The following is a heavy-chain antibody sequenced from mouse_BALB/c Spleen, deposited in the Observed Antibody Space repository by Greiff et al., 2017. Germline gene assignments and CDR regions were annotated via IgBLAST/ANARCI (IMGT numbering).Heavy chain of an antibody. CDR1: GYTFTNYW. J-gene: IGHJ4*01. Sequence: VKLQESGAELVRPGTSVKLSCKASGYTFTNYWLGWVKQRPGHGLEWIGDIYPGGGYTNYHEKFKGKATLTADTSSSTAYMQLSSLTSEDSAVYFCASATMITTPYYDAMDYWGQGTSVTVSS. V-gene: IGHV1-63*02. CDR2: IYPGGGYT. CDR3: ASATMITTPYYDAMDY. D-gene: IGHD2-4*01.